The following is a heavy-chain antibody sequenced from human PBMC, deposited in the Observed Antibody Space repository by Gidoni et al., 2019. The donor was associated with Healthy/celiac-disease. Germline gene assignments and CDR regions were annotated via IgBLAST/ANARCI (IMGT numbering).Heavy chain of an antibody. CDR1: GSPSSSYG. Sequence: QVQRVESGGGVVQPGRSLRPSCAASGSPSSSYGMHWVRQAPGKGLEWVAVIWYDGSNKYYADSVKGRFTISRDNSKNTLYLQMNSLRAEDTAVYYCARGGRDYSNPDDAFDIWGQGTMVTVSS. CDR3: ARGGRDYSNPDDAFDI. CDR2: IWYDGSNK. D-gene: IGHD4-4*01. V-gene: IGHV3-33*01. J-gene: IGHJ3*02.